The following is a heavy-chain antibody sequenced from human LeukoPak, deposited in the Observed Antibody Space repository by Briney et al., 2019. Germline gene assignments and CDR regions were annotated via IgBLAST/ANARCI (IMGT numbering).Heavy chain of an antibody. V-gene: IGHV3-21*01. J-gene: IGHJ3*02. CDR2: ISSSSSYI. Sequence: GGSLRVSCAASGFTFSSYSMNWVRQAPGKGLEWVSSISSSSSYIYYADSVKGRFTISRDNAKNSLYLQMNSLRAEDTAVYYCARLVADSGWYELLDAFDIWGQGTMVTVSS. CDR1: GFTFSSYS. D-gene: IGHD6-19*01. CDR3: ARLVADSGWYELLDAFDI.